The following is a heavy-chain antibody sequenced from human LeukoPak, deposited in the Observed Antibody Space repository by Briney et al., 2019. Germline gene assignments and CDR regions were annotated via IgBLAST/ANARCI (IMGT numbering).Heavy chain of an antibody. CDR2: IYYSGST. J-gene: IGHJ6*03. V-gene: IGHV4-59*01. Sequence: PETLSLTCTVSGGSISSYYWSWIRQPPGKGLEWIGYIYYSGSTNYNPSLTSRVTISVGTSKNQFSLKLRSVTAADTAVYYCASTPSAYYDFWSGYPPDYYMDVWGKGTTVTVSS. D-gene: IGHD3-3*01. CDR1: GGSISSYY. CDR3: ASTPSAYYDFWSGYPPDYYMDV.